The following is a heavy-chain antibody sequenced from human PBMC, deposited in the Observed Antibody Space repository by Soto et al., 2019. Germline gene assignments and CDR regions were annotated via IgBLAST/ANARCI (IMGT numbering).Heavy chain of an antibody. CDR3: AKFLVVTGGSSGWPWYFAC. D-gene: IGHD6-25*01. Sequence: EVQLLESGGDLVQPGGSLRLSCVASGFSFNNYAMSWVRQAPGKGLEWVSAISGSGATTYYAESVKGRCTISRDNSKNTLYLQMNSLRDEDTAVYYCAKFLVVTGGSSGWPWYFACWGQGSLVTVSS. CDR1: GFSFNNYA. CDR2: ISGSGATT. V-gene: IGHV3-23*01. J-gene: IGHJ4*02.